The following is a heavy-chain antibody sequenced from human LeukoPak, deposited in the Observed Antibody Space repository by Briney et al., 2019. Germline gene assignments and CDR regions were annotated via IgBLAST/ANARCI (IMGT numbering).Heavy chain of an antibody. D-gene: IGHD5-24*01. J-gene: IGHJ4*02. CDR3: ARDYVEMSTIRDFGY. Sequence: ASVKLSRNASVYTFIRYGFSTVRQAAGQGIERMGWISPYKGCTNSAQTFQGSLTITSDTSPSTAYMELKSLRSDDTAVYYCARDYVEMSTIRDFGYWGQGTLVSVSS. CDR1: VYTFIRYG. V-gene: IGHV1-18*01. CDR2: ISPYKGCT.